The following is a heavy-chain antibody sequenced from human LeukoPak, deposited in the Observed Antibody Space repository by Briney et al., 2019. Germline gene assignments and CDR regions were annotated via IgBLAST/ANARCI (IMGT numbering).Heavy chain of an antibody. Sequence: ASVKVSCKASGYIFTTYFMHWLRQAPGQGPEWMGIINPRGGSTDYAQKLQGRVTMTTDTSTSTAYMELKSLRSDDTAVYYCARDLAYAEYSSAWYNPRGDYWGQGTLVSVSS. J-gene: IGHJ4*02. CDR1: GYIFTTYF. CDR3: ARDLAYAEYSSAWYNPRGDY. CDR2: INPRGGST. V-gene: IGHV1-46*01. D-gene: IGHD6-19*01.